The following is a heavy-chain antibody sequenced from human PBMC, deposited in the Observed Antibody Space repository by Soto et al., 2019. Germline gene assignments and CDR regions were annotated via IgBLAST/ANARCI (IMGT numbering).Heavy chain of an antibody. J-gene: IGHJ6*02. CDR3: ASTPTYYDILTGYQNYYYYGMDV. Sequence: SVKVSCKASGGTFSSYAISWVRQAPGQGLEWMGGVIPIFGTANYAQKFQGRVTITADKSTSTAYMELSSLRSEDMAVYYCASTPTYYDILTGYQNYYYYGMDVWGQGTTVTVSS. V-gene: IGHV1-69*06. D-gene: IGHD3-9*01. CDR2: VIPIFGTA. CDR1: GGTFSSYA.